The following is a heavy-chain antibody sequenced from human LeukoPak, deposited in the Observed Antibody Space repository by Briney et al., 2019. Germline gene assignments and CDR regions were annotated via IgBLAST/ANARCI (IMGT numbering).Heavy chain of an antibody. CDR3: ARDQPMVRGVRDYYYVMDV. V-gene: IGHV3-48*03. D-gene: IGHD3-10*01. CDR2: ISSSGSTI. J-gene: IGHJ6*02. CDR1: GFTFSSYE. Sequence: GGSLSLSCAASGFTFSSYEMNWVRQAPGKGLEWVSYISSSGSTIYYAGSVKGRFTISRDNAKNSLYLQMNSLRAEDTAVYYWARDQPMVRGVRDYYYVMDVWGQGTTVTVSS.